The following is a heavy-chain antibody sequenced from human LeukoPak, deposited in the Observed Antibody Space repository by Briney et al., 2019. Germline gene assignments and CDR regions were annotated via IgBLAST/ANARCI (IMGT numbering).Heavy chain of an antibody. D-gene: IGHD3-9*01. CDR3: ARDGADILTGYPLVDY. Sequence: GGSLRLSCAASGFTFSSYWMSWVRQAPGKGLEWVANIKQDGSEKYYVDSVKGRFTISRDNAKNSLYLQMNSLRAEDTAVYYCARDGADILTGYPLVDYWGQGTLVTVSS. J-gene: IGHJ4*02. CDR2: IKQDGSEK. CDR1: GFTFSSYW. V-gene: IGHV3-7*01.